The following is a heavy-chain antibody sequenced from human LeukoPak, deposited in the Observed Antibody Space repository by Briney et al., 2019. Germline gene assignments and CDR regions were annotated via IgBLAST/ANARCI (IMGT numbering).Heavy chain of an antibody. CDR2: INPNSGGT. V-gene: IGHV1-2*02. J-gene: IGHJ4*02. CDR1: GYTFTGYY. CDR3: ARVTREYSSSYMFDY. Sequence: ASVTVSCKASGYTFTGYYMHWVRQAPGQGLEWMGWINPNSGGTNYAQKFQGGVTMTRDTSISTAYMELSRLRSDDTAVYYCARVTREYSSSYMFDYWGQGTLVTVSS. D-gene: IGHD6-6*01.